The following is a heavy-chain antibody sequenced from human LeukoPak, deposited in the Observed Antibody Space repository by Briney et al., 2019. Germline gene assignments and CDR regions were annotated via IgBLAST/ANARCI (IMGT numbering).Heavy chain of an antibody. CDR2: IAYDGSNK. D-gene: IGHD1-1*01. V-gene: IGHV3-30*18. Sequence: GGSLRLSCAASGFIFDTYGMLWVRQAPGKGLEWVAVIAYDGSNKVYADSVKSRFTISRDNSKNTLYLQMNSLRGEDTAVYYCAKEKAIATINYGLDVWGQGTTVTVSS. CDR3: AKEKAIATINYGLDV. J-gene: IGHJ6*02. CDR1: GFIFDTYG.